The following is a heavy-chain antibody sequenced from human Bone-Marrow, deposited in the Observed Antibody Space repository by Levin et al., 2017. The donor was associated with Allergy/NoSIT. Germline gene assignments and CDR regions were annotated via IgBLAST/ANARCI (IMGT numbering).Heavy chain of an antibody. Sequence: SGGSLRLSCAASGFTFTNFWMTWVRQPPGKGLEWVANIKPDGSEKYYVDFVKGRFTISRDNAKNSLYLQMNSLRAEDTAVYYCARGPQFFDYWGQGTLVTVSS. CDR1: GFTFTNFW. D-gene: IGHD5-24*01. CDR2: IKPDGSEK. CDR3: ARGPQFFDY. V-gene: IGHV3-7*01. J-gene: IGHJ4*02.